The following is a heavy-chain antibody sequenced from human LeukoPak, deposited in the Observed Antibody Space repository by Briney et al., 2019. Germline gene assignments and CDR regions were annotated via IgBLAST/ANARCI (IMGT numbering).Heavy chain of an antibody. CDR2: IRYDGSNK. J-gene: IGHJ4*02. D-gene: IGHD1-26*01. Sequence: PGGSLRLSCAASGFTFSSYGTHWVRQAPGKGLEGVAFIRYDGSNKYYADSVKGRFTISRDNSKNTLYLQMNSLRAEDTAVYYCAKRGATTVDYWGQGTLVTVSS. CDR3: AKRGATTVDY. V-gene: IGHV3-30*02. CDR1: GFTFSSYG.